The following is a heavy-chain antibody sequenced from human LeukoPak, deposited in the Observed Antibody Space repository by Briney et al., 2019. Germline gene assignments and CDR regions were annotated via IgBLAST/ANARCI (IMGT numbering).Heavy chain of an antibody. CDR1: GYSIGTDYY. CDR2: IYNSGST. J-gene: IGHJ5*02. D-gene: IGHD6-6*01. CDR3: ARNSSSSSPPERYNWFDP. Sequence: PSETLSLTCAVSGYSIGTDYYWGWIRQPPGKGLEWIGSIYNSGSTYYNPSLKSRITISVDTSMNQFSLKLSSVTAADTAVYYCARNSSSSSPPERYNWFDPWGQGTLVTVSS. V-gene: IGHV4-38-2*01.